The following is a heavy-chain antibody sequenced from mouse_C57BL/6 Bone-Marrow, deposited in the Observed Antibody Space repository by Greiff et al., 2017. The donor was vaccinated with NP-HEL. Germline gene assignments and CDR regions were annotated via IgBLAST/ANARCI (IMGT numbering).Heavy chain of an antibody. J-gene: IGHJ4*01. CDR1: GFTFSDYG. CDR3: ARGPHYYAMDY. Sequence: EVQVVESGGGLVKPGGSLKLSCAASGFTFSDYGMHWVRQAPEKGLEWVAYISSGSSTIYYADTVKGRFTISRDNAKNTLFLQMTSLRSEDTAMDYCARGPHYYAMDYWGQGTSVTVSS. CDR2: ISSGSSTI. V-gene: IGHV5-17*01.